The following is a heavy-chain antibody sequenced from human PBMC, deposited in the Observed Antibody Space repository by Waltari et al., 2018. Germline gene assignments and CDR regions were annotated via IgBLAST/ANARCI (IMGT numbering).Heavy chain of an antibody. V-gene: IGHV4-34*01. CDR1: GGSFSGYY. D-gene: IGHD1-26*01. CDR2: INHSGST. Sequence: QVQLQQWGAGLLKPSETLSLTCAVYGGSFSGYYWSWIRQPPGKGLEWIGEINHSGSTNYNPSLKSRVTIAVDTSKNQFSLKLSSVTAADTAVYYCARAWIPLILGATSAFDIWGQGTMVTVS. CDR3: ARAWIPLILGATSAFDI. J-gene: IGHJ3*02.